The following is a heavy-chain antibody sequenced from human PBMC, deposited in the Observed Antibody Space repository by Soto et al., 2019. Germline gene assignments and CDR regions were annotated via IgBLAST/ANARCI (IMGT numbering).Heavy chain of an antibody. CDR2: IYYSGST. D-gene: IGHD1-7*01. Sequence: SETLSLTCTVSGGSISSYYWSWIRQPPGKGLEWIGYIYYSGSTNYNPSLKSRVTISVDTSKNQFSLKLSSVTAADTAVYYCARAPTYNWKYVDYFDYWGQGTLVTVS. J-gene: IGHJ4*02. V-gene: IGHV4-59*01. CDR1: GGSISSYY. CDR3: ARAPTYNWKYVDYFDY.